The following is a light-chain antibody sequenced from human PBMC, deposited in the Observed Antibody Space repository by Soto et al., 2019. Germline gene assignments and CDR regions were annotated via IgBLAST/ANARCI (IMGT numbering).Light chain of an antibody. CDR3: SSYRTGSAFYV. CDR2: EVR. J-gene: IGLJ1*01. V-gene: IGLV2-14*01. CDR1: SSNIGAGYH. Sequence: QSVLTQPPSVSGAPGQRVTISCTGSSSNIGAGYHVSWYQHHPGKAPKLIIYEVRNRPSGVPNRFSGAKSGNTASLTISGLQAEDEADYYCSSYRTGSAFYVFGSGTKVTVL.